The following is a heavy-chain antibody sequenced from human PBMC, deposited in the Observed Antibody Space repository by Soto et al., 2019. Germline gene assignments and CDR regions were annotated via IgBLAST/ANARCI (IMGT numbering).Heavy chain of an antibody. J-gene: IGHJ4*02. D-gene: IGHD5-18*01. Sequence: LSLTCAVYGGSFSGYYWSWIRQPPGKGLEWIGEINHSGSTNYNPSLKSRVTISVDTSKNQFSLKLSSVTAADTAVYYCARGSDTAMVRGFYYFGYWGQGTLVTVSS. CDR1: GGSFSGYY. CDR2: INHSGST. CDR3: ARGSDTAMVRGFYYFGY. V-gene: IGHV4-34*01.